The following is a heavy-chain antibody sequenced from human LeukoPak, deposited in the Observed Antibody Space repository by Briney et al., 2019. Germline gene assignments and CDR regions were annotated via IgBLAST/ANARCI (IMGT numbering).Heavy chain of an antibody. D-gene: IGHD3-16*01. CDR2: IYFSGST. V-gene: IGHV4-59*01. J-gene: IGHJ4*02. CDR3: ARSGGYFDY. CDR1: GGSISNNY. Sequence: SETLSLTCTVTGGSISNNYWGWVRQPPGKGLEWIGYIYFSGSTNYNPSLKSRVTISVDTSKNQSSLNLTSMTAADTALYYCARSGGYFDYWGQGILVTVSS.